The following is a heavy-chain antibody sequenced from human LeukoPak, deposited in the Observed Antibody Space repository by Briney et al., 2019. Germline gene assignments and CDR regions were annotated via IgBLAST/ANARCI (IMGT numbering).Heavy chain of an antibody. D-gene: IGHD3-3*01. CDR3: ARILTYYDFWSGDRTTFDP. V-gene: IGHV4-34*01. CDR1: GGSFSGYY. Sequence: SETLSLTCAVYGGSFSGYYWSWIRQPPGKGLEWIGEINHSGGTNYNPSLKSRVTISVGTSKNQFSLKLSSVTAADTAVYYCARILTYYDFWSGDRTTFDPWGQGTLVTVSS. J-gene: IGHJ5*02. CDR2: INHSGGT.